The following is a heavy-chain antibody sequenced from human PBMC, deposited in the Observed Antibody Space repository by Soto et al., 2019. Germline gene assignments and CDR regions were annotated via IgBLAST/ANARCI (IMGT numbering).Heavy chain of an antibody. D-gene: IGHD3-22*01. V-gene: IGHV3-30-3*01. CDR2: IPYDGSNK. J-gene: IGHJ4*02. CDR1: GFTFSSYA. Sequence: QVQLVESGGGVVQPGRSLRLSCAASGFTFSSYAMHWVRQAPGKGLEWVAVIPYDGSNKYYVDSVKGRFTISRDNSKNTLYLQMNSRRAEDTAVYYCARGPSVEGYYDSSASLYYFNYWGQGTLVTVSS. CDR3: ARGPSVEGYYDSSASLYYFNY.